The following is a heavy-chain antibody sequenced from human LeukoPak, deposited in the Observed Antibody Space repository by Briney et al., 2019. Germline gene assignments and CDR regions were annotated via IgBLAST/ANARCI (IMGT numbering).Heavy chain of an antibody. CDR2: ISGSGAST. CDR3: AKDVGKWESLHFFDY. Sequence: GGSLRLSCLTSGFTLSTNAMSWVRQAPGKGLEWISGISGSGASTYYADSVKGRFTISRDDSRNTLYLQMNSLRGDDTAVYYCAKDVGKWESLHFFDYWGQGTLVIVSS. V-gene: IGHV3-23*01. J-gene: IGHJ4*02. CDR1: GFTLSTNA. D-gene: IGHD1-26*01.